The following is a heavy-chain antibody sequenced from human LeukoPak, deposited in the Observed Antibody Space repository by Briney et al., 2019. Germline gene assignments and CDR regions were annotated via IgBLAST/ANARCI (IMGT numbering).Heavy chain of an antibody. V-gene: IGHV4-59*01. CDR3: ARVASKGGMDV. D-gene: IGHD5/OR15-5a*01. Sequence: LRLSCAASGFTFSSYGMHWVRQPPGKGLEWIGHVHYTWNTKYNPSLTGRVSISLDRSKNQFSLSLSSLTAADTAVYYCARVASKGGMDVWGQGTTVIVSS. CDR2: VHYTWNT. CDR1: GFTFSSYG. J-gene: IGHJ6*02.